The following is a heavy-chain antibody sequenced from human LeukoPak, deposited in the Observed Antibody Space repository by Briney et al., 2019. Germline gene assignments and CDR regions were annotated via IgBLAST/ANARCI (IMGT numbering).Heavy chain of an antibody. CDR3: ARDYALPGYSYGYYAFDI. Sequence: ASVKVSCKASGGTFSSYAISWVRQAPGQGLEWMGGIIPIFGTASYAQKFQGRVTITADESTSTAYMELSSLRSEDTAVYYCARDYALPGYSYGYYAFDIWGQGTMVTVSS. D-gene: IGHD5-18*01. V-gene: IGHV1-69*01. CDR1: GGTFSSYA. CDR2: IIPIFGTA. J-gene: IGHJ3*02.